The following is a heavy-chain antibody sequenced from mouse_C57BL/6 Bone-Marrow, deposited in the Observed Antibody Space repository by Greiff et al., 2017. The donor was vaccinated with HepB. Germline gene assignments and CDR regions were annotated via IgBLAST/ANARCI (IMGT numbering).Heavy chain of an antibody. D-gene: IGHD1-1*01. CDR1: GFNIKNTY. V-gene: IGHV14-3*01. Sequence: VQLQQSVAELVRPGASVKLSCTASGFNIKNTYMHWVKQRPEQGLERIGRIDPANGNTKYAPKFQGKATITADTSSNTAYLQLSSLTSEDTAIYYCASPYYYGSTQFAYWGQGTLVTVSA. J-gene: IGHJ3*01. CDR2: IDPANGNT. CDR3: ASPYYYGSTQFAY.